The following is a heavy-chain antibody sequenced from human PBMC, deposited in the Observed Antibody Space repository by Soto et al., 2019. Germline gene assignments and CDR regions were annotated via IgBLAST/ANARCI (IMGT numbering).Heavy chain of an antibody. D-gene: IGHD4-17*01. Sequence: SVKVSCKASGGTFSSYAISWVRQAPGQGPEWMGGIIPIFGTANYAQKFQGRVTITADESTSTAYMELSSLRSEDTAVYYCASDDYGVLFDYWGQGTLVTVSS. CDR2: IIPIFGTA. CDR1: GGTFSSYA. CDR3: ASDDYGVLFDY. J-gene: IGHJ4*02. V-gene: IGHV1-69*13.